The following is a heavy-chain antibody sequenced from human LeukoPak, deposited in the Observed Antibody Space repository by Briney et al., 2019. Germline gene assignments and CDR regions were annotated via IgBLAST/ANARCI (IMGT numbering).Heavy chain of an antibody. Sequence: ASVKVSCKPSGYTFTSYSISWVRQAPGQGLEWLGWISAYNGNTDSAQKLQGRFTMTTDTSTSTAYMELRSLRSDNTAVYYCARDLVNIVVVPAAIPLDYWGQGTLVTVSS. CDR3: ARDLVNIVVVPAAIPLDY. CDR1: GYTFTSYS. J-gene: IGHJ4*02. CDR2: ISAYNGNT. D-gene: IGHD2-2*01. V-gene: IGHV1-18*01.